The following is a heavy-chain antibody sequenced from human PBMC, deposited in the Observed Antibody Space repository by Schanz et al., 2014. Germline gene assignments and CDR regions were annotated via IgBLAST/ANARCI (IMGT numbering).Heavy chain of an antibody. CDR1: GGTFSSYT. Sequence: QVQLVQSGAEVKKPGSSVKVSCTASGGTFSSYTISWIRQAPGQGLEWMGRIIPVLAIADYAQKFQGRVTITADKSTSTASMELSSLRSEDTAIYYCAKDLAAVGVFDYWGQGSLVTVSP. J-gene: IGHJ4*02. V-gene: IGHV1-69*08. CDR2: IIPVLAIA. CDR3: AKDLAAVGVFDY. D-gene: IGHD6-13*01.